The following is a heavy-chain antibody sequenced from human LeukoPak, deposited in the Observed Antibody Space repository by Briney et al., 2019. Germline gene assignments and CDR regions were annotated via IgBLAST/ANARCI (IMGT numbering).Heavy chain of an antibody. CDR2: MNPNSGNR. CDR1: GYTFTSYG. V-gene: IGHV1-8*03. D-gene: IGHD4-23*01. CDR3: ATSDNPTVVTWSEPGLDAFDI. Sequence: ASVKVSCKASGYTFTSYGISWVRQATGQGREGMGGMNPNSGNRGYAQKFEGRVTITRNTSISTAYMELSSLRSDDTAVYYCATSDNPTVVTWSEPGLDAFDIWGQGTMVTVSS. J-gene: IGHJ3*02.